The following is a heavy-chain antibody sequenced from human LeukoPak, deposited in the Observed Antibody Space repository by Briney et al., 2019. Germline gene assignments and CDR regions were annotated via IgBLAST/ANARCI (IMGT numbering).Heavy chain of an antibody. CDR2: IYYSGST. CDR1: GGSISSYY. V-gene: IGHV4-59*12. Sequence: SETLSLTCTVSGGSISSYYWSWIRQPPGKGLEWIGYIYYSGSTNYNPSLKSRVTISVDTSKNQFSLKLSSVTAADTAVYYCARGSAEGVWFGELLTWGQGTLVTVSS. D-gene: IGHD3-10*01. J-gene: IGHJ4*02. CDR3: ARGSAEGVWFGELLT.